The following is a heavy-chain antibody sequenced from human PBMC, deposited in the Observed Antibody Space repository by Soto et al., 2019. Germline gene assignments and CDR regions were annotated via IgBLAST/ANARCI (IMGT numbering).Heavy chain of an antibody. D-gene: IGHD2-15*01. CDR2: IRNEGAGGGT. CDR3: ARDEIECRGGRCYAVHMDV. V-gene: IGHV3-66*01. Sequence: EVQLVESGGDLVQPGVSLRLSCVVSGFSVSSKYMSWVRQAPGKGLAWVSLIRNEGAGGGTYYADSVKGRFTIYRDKSENTLLLQMKSLRAEDTAVYYCARDEIECRGGRCYAVHMDVWGKGTTVTVSS. J-gene: IGHJ6*03. CDR1: GFSVSSKY.